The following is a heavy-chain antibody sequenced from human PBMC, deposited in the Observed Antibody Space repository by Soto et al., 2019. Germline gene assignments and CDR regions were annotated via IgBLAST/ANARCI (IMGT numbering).Heavy chain of an antibody. Sequence: QVQLVESGGGVVQPGRSLRLSCAASGFSFSTYGMHWVRQAPGTGLEWVAMISYDGSNTYYEDSVKGRFTISTDMCNNTLYLPMNSLSAVDTAVYYCANDLTCDILIPGTFDIWGQGTMVTVAS. J-gene: IGHJ3*02. CDR3: ANDLTCDILIPGTFDI. V-gene: IGHV3-30*18. CDR2: ISYDGSNT. D-gene: IGHD3-9*01. CDR1: GFSFSTYG.